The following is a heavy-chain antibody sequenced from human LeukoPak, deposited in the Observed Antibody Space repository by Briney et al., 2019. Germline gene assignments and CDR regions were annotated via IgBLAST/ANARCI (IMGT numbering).Heavy chain of an antibody. V-gene: IGHV4-59*08. CDR1: GGSISSYY. D-gene: IGHD2-8*01. J-gene: IGHJ2*01. Sequence: SETLSLTCTVSGGSISSYYWSWIRQPPGKGLELIGYIYYSGSTNYNPSLKSRVTISVDTSKNQFSLKLSSVTAADTAEYCCARRGGLGVYAIRWYFDLWGRGTLATVSS. CDR2: IYYSGST. CDR3: ARRGGLGVYAIRWYFDL.